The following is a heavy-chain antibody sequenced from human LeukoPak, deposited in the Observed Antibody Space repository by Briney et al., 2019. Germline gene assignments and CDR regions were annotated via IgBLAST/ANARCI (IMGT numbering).Heavy chain of an antibody. J-gene: IGHJ4*02. V-gene: IGHV1-2*02. CDR1: GYTFTGYY. Sequence: ASVKVSCKASGYTFTGYYMHWVRQAPGQGLEWMGWINPNSGGTNYAQKFQGRVTMTRDTSISTAYMELSRLRSDDTAVYYCARVPDPYYYDSSGYTMIEFDYWGQGTLVTASS. CDR2: INPNSGGT. D-gene: IGHD3-22*01. CDR3: ARVPDPYYYDSSGYTMIEFDY.